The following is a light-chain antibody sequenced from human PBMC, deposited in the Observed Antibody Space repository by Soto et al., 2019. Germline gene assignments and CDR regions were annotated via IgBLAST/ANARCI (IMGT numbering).Light chain of an antibody. CDR2: DAS. Sequence: EIVLTQSPVTLSLSPGERATLSCRASQSVNTYLAWYQQKPGQVPRLLVYDASNRAPGIPPRFSGSGSGTDFTLTISGLEPEDFAVYYCQQRTNWRLTFGGGTKVDIK. J-gene: IGKJ4*01. CDR3: QQRTNWRLT. CDR1: QSVNTY. V-gene: IGKV3-11*01.